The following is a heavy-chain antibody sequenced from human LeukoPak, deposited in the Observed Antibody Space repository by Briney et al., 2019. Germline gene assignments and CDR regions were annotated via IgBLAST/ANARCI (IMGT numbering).Heavy chain of an antibody. CDR2: IWYDGSNK. V-gene: IGHV3-33*01. Sequence: GGSLRLSCAASGFTFSSYGMHWVRQAPGKGLEWVAVIWYDGSNKYYADSVKGRFTISRDNSKNTLYLQMNSLRAEDTAVYYCTRLSGGNSDSYYYGLDVWGQGTTVTVSS. J-gene: IGHJ6*02. CDR3: TRLSGGNSDSYYYGLDV. D-gene: IGHD4-23*01. CDR1: GFTFSSYG.